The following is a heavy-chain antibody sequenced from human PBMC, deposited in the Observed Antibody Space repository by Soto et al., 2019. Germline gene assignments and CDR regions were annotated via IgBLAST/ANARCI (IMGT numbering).Heavy chain of an antibody. D-gene: IGHD4-17*01. CDR1: GFTFSSYG. Sequence: GGSLRLSCAASGFTFSSYGMHWVRQAPGKGLEWVAVISYDGSNKYYADSVKGRFTISRDNSKNTLYLQMNSLRAEDTAVYYCAKDTVTAQYYYYGMDVWGQGTTVTVSS. CDR3: AKDTVTAQYYYYGMDV. V-gene: IGHV3-30*18. J-gene: IGHJ6*02. CDR2: ISYDGSNK.